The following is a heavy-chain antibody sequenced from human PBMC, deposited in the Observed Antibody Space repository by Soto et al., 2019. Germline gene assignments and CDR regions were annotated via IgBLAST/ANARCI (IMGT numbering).Heavy chain of an antibody. V-gene: IGHV3-15*01. D-gene: IGHD3-9*01. CDR1: GFTFSNAW. J-gene: IGHJ6*02. CDR2: IKSKTDGGTT. Sequence: GGSLRLSCAASGFTFSNAWMSWVRQAPGKGLEWVGRIKSKTDGGTTDYAAPVKGRFTISRDDSKNTLYLQMNSLKTEDTAVYYCTTEDQYYDILTTTGGYYYYYGMDVWGQGTTVTVSS. CDR3: TTEDQYYDILTTTGGYYYYYGMDV.